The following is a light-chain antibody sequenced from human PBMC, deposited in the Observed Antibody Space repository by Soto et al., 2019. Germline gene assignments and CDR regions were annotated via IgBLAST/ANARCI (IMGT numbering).Light chain of an antibody. J-gene: IGLJ1*01. CDR3: SSYTSGNTLYV. CDR1: SSDVGFYNY. V-gene: IGLV2-14*01. Sequence: QSALTQPASVSGSPGQSITISCTGTSSDVGFYNYVSWYQQHPGKAPKLMIYQVSNRPSGVSNRFSGSKSGNTASLTISGLEAEDEADYYCSSYTSGNTLYVFGTGTKVTVL. CDR2: QVS.